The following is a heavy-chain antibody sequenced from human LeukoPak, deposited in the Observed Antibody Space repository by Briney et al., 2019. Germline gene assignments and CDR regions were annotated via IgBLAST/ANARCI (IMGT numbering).Heavy chain of an antibody. CDR2: ISSSSSYI. Sequence: PGGSLRLSCAASGFTFSSYSMNWVRQAPGKGLEWVSSISSSSSYIYYADSVKGRFTISRDNAKNSLYLQMNSLRAEDTAVYYCARYSSSWYFIDYWGKGTLVTVSS. CDR3: ARYSSSWYFIDY. D-gene: IGHD6-13*01. V-gene: IGHV3-21*01. J-gene: IGHJ4*02. CDR1: GFTFSSYS.